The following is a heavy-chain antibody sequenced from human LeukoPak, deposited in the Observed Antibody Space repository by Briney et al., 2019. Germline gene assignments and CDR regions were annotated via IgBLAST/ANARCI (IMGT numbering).Heavy chain of an antibody. V-gene: IGHV4-30-2*01. CDR2: IYHSGST. CDR1: GGSISSGGYS. Sequence: SETLSPTCAVSGGSISSGGYSWSWIRQPPGKGLEWIGYIYHSGSTYYNPSLKSRVTISVDRSKNQFSLKLSSVTAADTAVYYCARDYYGSGSYHWFDPWGQGTLVTVSS. D-gene: IGHD3-10*01. CDR3: ARDYYGSGSYHWFDP. J-gene: IGHJ5*02.